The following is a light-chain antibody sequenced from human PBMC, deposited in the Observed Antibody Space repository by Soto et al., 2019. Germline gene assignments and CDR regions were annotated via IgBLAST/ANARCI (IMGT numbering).Light chain of an antibody. J-gene: IGLJ3*02. CDR2: EVS. CDR3: SSYTTSSTLV. CDR1: SSDVGGYDY. V-gene: IGLV2-14*01. Sequence: QSVLTQPASVSGSPGQSITISCTGTSSDVGGYDYVSWYQQYPGKAPKPIIYEVSNRPSGVSARFSGSKSGSTASLPISGLQAADEADYYCSSYTTSSTLVFGGGTKVTVL.